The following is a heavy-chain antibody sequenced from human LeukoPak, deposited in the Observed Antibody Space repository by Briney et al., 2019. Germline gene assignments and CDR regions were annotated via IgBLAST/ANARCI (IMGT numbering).Heavy chain of an antibody. CDR3: AKVASLCTSTSCVRGGSDY. Sequence: GGSLRLSCTASGFTFSNHAMSWVRQAPGKGLEWVSALSGSGGNTYYADSVKGRFTISRDNSKNTLYLQMNFLRAEDTAKYFCAKVASLCTSTSCVRGGSDYWGQGTLVTVSS. CDR2: LSGSGGNT. J-gene: IGHJ4*02. CDR1: GFTFSNHA. D-gene: IGHD2-2*01. V-gene: IGHV3-23*01.